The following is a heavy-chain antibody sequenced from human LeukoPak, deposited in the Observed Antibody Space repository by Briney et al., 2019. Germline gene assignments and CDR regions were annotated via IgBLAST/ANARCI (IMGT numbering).Heavy chain of an antibody. Sequence: GGSLRLSCAASGFTFSSYAMTWVRQAPGKGLEWVSGISGSGATAYYADSVKGRFTISRDNSKNTLYLQMNSLRAEDTAVYYCARETEYYGSGSYYIGYWGPGTLVTVSS. J-gene: IGHJ4*02. V-gene: IGHV3-23*01. CDR1: GFTFSSYA. CDR2: ISGSGATA. CDR3: ARETEYYGSGSYYIGY. D-gene: IGHD3-10*01.